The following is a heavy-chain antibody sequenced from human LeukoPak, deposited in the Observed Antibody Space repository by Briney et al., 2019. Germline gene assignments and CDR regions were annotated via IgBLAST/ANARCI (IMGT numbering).Heavy chain of an antibody. D-gene: IGHD3-10*02. CDR3: ARDSASDTVFGTYYYYYYMDV. CDR1: GFTFSIYS. CDR2: ISSSSSTI. V-gene: IGHV3-48*04. Sequence: GSLRLSCAASGFTFSIYSMNWVRQAPGKGLEWVSYISSSSSTIYYADSVKGRFTISRDNAKNSLYLQMNSLRAEDTAVYYCARDSASDTVFGTYYYYYYMDVWGKGTTVTISS. J-gene: IGHJ6*03.